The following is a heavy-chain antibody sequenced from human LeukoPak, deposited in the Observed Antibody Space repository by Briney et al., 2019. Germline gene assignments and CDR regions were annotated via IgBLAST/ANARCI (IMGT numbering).Heavy chain of an antibody. V-gene: IGHV4-34*01. J-gene: IGHJ4*02. CDR2: INPGGST. CDR3: ARGRWGYYYGSGRKGYYFDY. Sequence: SETLSLTCAVYGESFSGYFWTWIRQPPGKGLEWIGEINPGGSTNYNPSLKSRVTISVDTSKNQFSLKLSSVTAADTAVYYCARGRWGYYYGSGRKGYYFDYWGQGTLVTVSS. CDR1: GESFSGYF. D-gene: IGHD3-10*01.